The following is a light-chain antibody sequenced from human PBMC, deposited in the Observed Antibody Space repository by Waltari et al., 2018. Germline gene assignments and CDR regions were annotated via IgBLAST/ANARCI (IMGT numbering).Light chain of an antibody. CDR3: CSYAGRATWA. CDR2: DVN. V-gene: IGLV2-11*01. Sequence: QSALTQPRSVSGSPGHSVTISCTGTSSDVGGYDYVSWYQQHPGKAPKLVIDDVNKRPSGVPDRFSGSKSGNTASLTISGLQADDEADYNCCSYAGRATWAFGGGTKLTVL. CDR1: SSDVGGYDY. J-gene: IGLJ3*02.